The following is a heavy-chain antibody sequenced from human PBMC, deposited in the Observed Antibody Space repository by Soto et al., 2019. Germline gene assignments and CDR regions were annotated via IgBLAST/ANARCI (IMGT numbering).Heavy chain of an antibody. CDR1: GGSISSYY. Sequence: SETLSLTCTVPGGSISSYYWSWIRQPAGKGLEWIGRIYTSGSTNYNPSLKSRVTMSVDTSKNQFSLKLSSVTAADTAVYYCASGGILTGFDYWGQGTLVTVSS. CDR2: IYTSGST. CDR3: ASGGILTGFDY. J-gene: IGHJ4*02. D-gene: IGHD3-9*01. V-gene: IGHV4-4*07.